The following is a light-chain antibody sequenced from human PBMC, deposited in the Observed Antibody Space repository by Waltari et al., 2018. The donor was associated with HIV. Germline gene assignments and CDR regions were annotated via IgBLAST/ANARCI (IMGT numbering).Light chain of an antibody. CDR3: QQYFSSPRT. V-gene: IGKV4-1*01. CDR1: RTMLFSTNNNNY. J-gene: IGKJ4*01. Sequence: DIVMPQSPDSLALSLGERAPINCKTSRTMLFSTNNNNYSALYQQRPGQPPKLLSYWAVRRDAGVPERFGGRVSGTNFTLPIRSLQIEDVAVYYCQQYFSSPRTFGGGTKVEIK. CDR2: WAV.